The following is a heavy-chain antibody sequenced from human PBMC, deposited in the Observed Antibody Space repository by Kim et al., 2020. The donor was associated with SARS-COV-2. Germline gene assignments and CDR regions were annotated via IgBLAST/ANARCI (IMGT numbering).Heavy chain of an antibody. CDR1: GYTFTSYY. J-gene: IGHJ5*02. CDR3: ARGHNYYYGSGVDWFDP. Sequence: ASVKVSCKASGYTFTSYYMHWVRQAPGQGLEWMGIINPSGGSTSYAQKFQGRVTMTRDTSTSTVSMELSSLRSEDTAVYYCARGHNYYYGSGVDWFDPWGQGTLVTVSS. V-gene: IGHV1-46*01. CDR2: INPSGGST. D-gene: IGHD3-10*01.